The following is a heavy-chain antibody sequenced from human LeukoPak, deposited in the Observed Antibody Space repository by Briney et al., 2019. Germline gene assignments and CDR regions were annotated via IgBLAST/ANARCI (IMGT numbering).Heavy chain of an antibody. Sequence: GGSLRLSCAASGFTFSTYWMHWVRQAPGKGLVWVSRINSDGSSTSYADSVKGRFTISRDNAKNTLYLQMNSLRAEDTAVYYCARYNIAVAGFDYWGQGTLVTVSS. CDR2: INSDGSST. J-gene: IGHJ4*02. CDR3: ARYNIAVAGFDY. CDR1: GFTFSTYW. V-gene: IGHV3-74*01. D-gene: IGHD6-19*01.